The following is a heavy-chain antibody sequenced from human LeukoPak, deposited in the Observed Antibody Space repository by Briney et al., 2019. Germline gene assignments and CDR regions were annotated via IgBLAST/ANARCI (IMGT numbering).Heavy chain of an antibody. D-gene: IGHD2-2*01. Sequence: SVKVSCKASGYTFTGYHIHWVRQAPGQGLEWMGRINPNSGDTNYAQKFQGRVTMTRDTSISTAYMELSRLRSDDTAVYYCARDYCSSTSCPFDYWGQGTLVTVSS. CDR1: GYTFTGYH. V-gene: IGHV1-2*06. J-gene: IGHJ4*02. CDR3: ARDYCSSTSCPFDY. CDR2: INPNSGDT.